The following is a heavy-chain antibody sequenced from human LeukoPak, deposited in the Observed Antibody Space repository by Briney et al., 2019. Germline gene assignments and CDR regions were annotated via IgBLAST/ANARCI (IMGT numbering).Heavy chain of an antibody. V-gene: IGHV3-74*01. CDR2: IHSDGTTA. J-gene: IGHJ1*01. CDR1: GFTFNSSW. CDR3: ARDETATGKLFQH. Sequence: QPGGSLRLSCTASGFTFNSSWMYWVRQAPGRGLVWVSRIHSDGTTATYADSVKGRFTISRDNAKSTLYLQMNSLRAEDTAICYCARDETATGKLFQHWGQGTLVTVSS. D-gene: IGHD3-9*01.